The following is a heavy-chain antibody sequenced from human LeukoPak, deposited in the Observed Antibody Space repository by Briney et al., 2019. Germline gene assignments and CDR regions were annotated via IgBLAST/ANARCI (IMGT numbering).Heavy chain of an antibody. J-gene: IGHJ3*01. CDR2: VSGSGGST. Sequence: HPGGSLRLSCAASGFTFSSYAMSWVRQAPGKGLEWVSAVSGSGGSTYYTESVKGRFTISKDKAKNTMDLQMNSLRAEDTAVYYCAREVYSYPWYPHRGGFDFWGQGTMVTVSS. CDR3: AREVYSYPWYPHRGGFDF. V-gene: IGHV3-23*01. CDR1: GFTFSSYA. D-gene: IGHD3-16*02.